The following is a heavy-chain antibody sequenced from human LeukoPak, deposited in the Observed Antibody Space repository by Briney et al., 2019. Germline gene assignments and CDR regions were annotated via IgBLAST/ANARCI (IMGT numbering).Heavy chain of an antibody. J-gene: IGHJ4*02. V-gene: IGHV3-23*01. D-gene: IGHD3-22*01. CDR2: ISGSGGRT. CDR1: GITLSNYG. Sequence: GGSLRLSCAVFGITLSNYGMSWVRQAPGKGLEWVAGISGSGGRTNYAASVKGRFTISRDNPKNTLYLQINSLRPEDTAVYFCAKRGVVIRVILVGFHKEAYYFDSWGQGALVTVSS. CDR3: AKRGVVIRVILVGFHKEAYYFDS.